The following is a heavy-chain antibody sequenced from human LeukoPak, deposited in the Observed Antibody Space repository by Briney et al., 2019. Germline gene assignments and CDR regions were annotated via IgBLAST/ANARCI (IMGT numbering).Heavy chain of an antibody. D-gene: IGHD2-2*02. Sequence: SETLSLTCTVSGGSISSGGYYWSWIRQPPGKGLEWIGEINHSGSTNYNPSLKSRVTISVDTSKNQFSLKLSSVTAADTAVYYCAGEGCSSTSCYTPFDYWGQGTLVTVSS. CDR1: GGSISSGGYY. CDR3: AGEGCSSTSCYTPFDY. CDR2: INHSGST. V-gene: IGHV4-39*07. J-gene: IGHJ4*02.